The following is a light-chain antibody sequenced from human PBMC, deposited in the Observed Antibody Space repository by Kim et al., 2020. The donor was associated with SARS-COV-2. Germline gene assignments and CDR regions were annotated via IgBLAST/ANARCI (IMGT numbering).Light chain of an antibody. V-gene: IGKV1-12*01. CDR1: QGINSW. CDR2: TAS. Sequence: DIQMTQSPSFVSASVGDRVTITCRASQGINSWLAWYQQKPGKAPTLLIYTASSLQSGVPPRFSGIGSGTDFTLTISSLQPEDFATYYCQQTNSFPRTFGGGTKVDIK. CDR3: QQTNSFPRT. J-gene: IGKJ4*01.